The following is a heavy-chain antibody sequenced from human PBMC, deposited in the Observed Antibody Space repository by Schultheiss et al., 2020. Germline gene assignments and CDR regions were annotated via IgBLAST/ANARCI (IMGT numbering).Heavy chain of an antibody. CDR2: ISGSGGST. V-gene: IGHV3-23*01. Sequence: GGSLRLSCAASGFTFSSYAMSWVRQAPGKGLEWVSAISGSGGSTYYADSVKGRFTISRDNAKNSLYLQMNSLRAEDTAVYYCARDPYSSGWYYFDYWGQGTLVTVSS. D-gene: IGHD6-19*01. CDR1: GFTFSSYA. CDR3: ARDPYSSGWYYFDY. J-gene: IGHJ4*02.